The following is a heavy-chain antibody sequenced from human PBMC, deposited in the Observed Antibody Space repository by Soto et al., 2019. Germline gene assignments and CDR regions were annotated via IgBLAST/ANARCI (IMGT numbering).Heavy chain of an antibody. J-gene: IGHJ4*02. CDR2: ISGSGGST. V-gene: IGHV3-23*01. Sequence: GGSLRLSCAASGFTFSSHAMSWVRQAPGKGLEWVSAISGSGGSTYYADSVKGRFTISRDNSKNTLYLQMNSLRAEDTAIYYCAKEGVRAPGYFDYWGQGTLVTVSS. CDR1: GFTFSSHA. D-gene: IGHD2-8*01. CDR3: AKEGVRAPGYFDY.